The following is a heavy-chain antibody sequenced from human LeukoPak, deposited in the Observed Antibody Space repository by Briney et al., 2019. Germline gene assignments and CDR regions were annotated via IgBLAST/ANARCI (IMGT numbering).Heavy chain of an antibody. V-gene: IGHV3-53*01. CDR2: IDTGRST. Sequence: GRSLRLSCAASGFTVSSNYMSWVRQAPGKGLEWVSTIDTGRSTYYADSVKGRFTISRDNSESTLYLQMNSLRAEDTAVYYCAKDLGYGDYADFDYWGQGTLVTVSS. D-gene: IGHD4-17*01. J-gene: IGHJ4*02. CDR1: GFTVSSNY. CDR3: AKDLGYGDYADFDY.